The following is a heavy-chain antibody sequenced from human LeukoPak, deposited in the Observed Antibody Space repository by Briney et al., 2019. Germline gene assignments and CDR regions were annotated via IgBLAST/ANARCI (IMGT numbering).Heavy chain of an antibody. Sequence: QPGGSLRLSCAASGFTFSSYGMHWVRQAPGKGLEWVAFIRYDGSNKYYADSVKGRFTISRDNSKNTLYLQMNSLRAEDTAVYYCAREAKGYCNTINCRRGMDYYYYMDVWGKGTTVTVSS. J-gene: IGHJ6*03. CDR2: IRYDGSNK. CDR1: GFTFSSYG. D-gene: IGHD2-2*01. CDR3: AREAKGYCNTINCRRGMDYYYYMDV. V-gene: IGHV3-30*02.